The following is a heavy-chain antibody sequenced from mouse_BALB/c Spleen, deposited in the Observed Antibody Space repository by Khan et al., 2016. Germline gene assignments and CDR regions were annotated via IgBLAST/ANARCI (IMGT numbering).Heavy chain of an antibody. V-gene: IGHV2-6-7*01. Sequence: QVQLKEPGPGPVAPSQSLSITCTVSGFSVTGFPVHRVRQPPGKGLEWLGVIWGAGIIAYDHALKSRLSLSKADSKSTVFLKMTSLQTDDTARYYCASYYDYDGGFAYWGQGTLVTVSA. CDR2: IWGAGII. D-gene: IGHD2-4*01. CDR1: GFSVTGFP. J-gene: IGHJ3*01. CDR3: ASYYDYDGGFAY.